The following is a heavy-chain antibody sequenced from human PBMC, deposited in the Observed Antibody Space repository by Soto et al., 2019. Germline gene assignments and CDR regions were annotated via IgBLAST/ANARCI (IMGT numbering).Heavy chain of an antibody. Sequence: GGSLRLSCAASGFTFSNAWMNWVRQAPGKGLEWVGRIKSKTDGGTTDYAAPVKGRFTISRDDSKNTLYLQMNSLKTEDTAVYYCTTSWGYSYGHRAFDIWGQGTMVTVSS. V-gene: IGHV3-15*07. CDR3: TTSWGYSYGHRAFDI. J-gene: IGHJ3*02. D-gene: IGHD5-18*01. CDR1: GFTFSNAW. CDR2: IKSKTDGGTT.